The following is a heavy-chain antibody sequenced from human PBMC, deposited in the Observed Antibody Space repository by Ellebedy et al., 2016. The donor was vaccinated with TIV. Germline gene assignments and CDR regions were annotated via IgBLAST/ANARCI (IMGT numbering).Heavy chain of an antibody. Sequence: SVKVSXKASGYTFTSYYMHWVRQAPGQGLEWMGGIIPIFGTANYAQKFQGRVTITADKSTSTAYMELSSLRSEDTAVYYCASTAVAGSHFDYWGQGTLVTVSS. CDR1: GYTFTSYY. D-gene: IGHD6-19*01. V-gene: IGHV1-69*06. CDR3: ASTAVAGSHFDY. CDR2: IIPIFGTA. J-gene: IGHJ4*02.